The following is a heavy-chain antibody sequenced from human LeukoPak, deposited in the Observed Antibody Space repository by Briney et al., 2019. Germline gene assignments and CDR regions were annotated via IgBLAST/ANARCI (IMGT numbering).Heavy chain of an antibody. V-gene: IGHV3-7*01. CDR2: IKQDGSEK. CDR3: ARDSYHLDIVVVVAATHPYGAFDI. D-gene: IGHD2-15*01. CDR1: GFTFSDSY. J-gene: IGHJ3*02. Sequence: GGSLRLSCAASGFTFSDSYMTWIRQAPGKGLEWVANIKQDGSEKYYVDSVKGRFTISRDNAKNSLYLQMNSLRAEDTAVYYCARDSYHLDIVVVVAATHPYGAFDIWGQGTMVTVSS.